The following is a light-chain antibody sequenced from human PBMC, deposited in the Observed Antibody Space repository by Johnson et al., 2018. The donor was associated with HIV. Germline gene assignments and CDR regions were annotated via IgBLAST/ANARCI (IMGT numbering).Light chain of an antibody. CDR1: SYNIGNNY. V-gene: IGLV1-51*01. J-gene: IGLJ1*01. CDR2: DNN. CDR3: GTWNSSLSGGPYV. Sequence: HSVLTQPPSLSAAPGQTVTISCSGSSYNIGNNYVSWYQQLPGTAPKLLIYDNNKRPSGIPDRFSGSKSGTSATLGITGLQTGHEAAYYCGTWNSSLSGGPYVFGTGTKVTAL.